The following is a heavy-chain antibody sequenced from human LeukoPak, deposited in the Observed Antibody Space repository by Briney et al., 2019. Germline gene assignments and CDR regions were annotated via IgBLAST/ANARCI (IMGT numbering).Heavy chain of an antibody. CDR1: GFSFSVYT. CDR3: AKDRYSSGWFSMDY. D-gene: IGHD6-19*01. V-gene: IGHV3-30-3*01. CDR2: ISFDGTSH. Sequence: GGSLRLSCAASGFSFSVYTIQWVRQAPGKGLEWVAVISFDGTSHYYADSVQGRFTISRDNSKNTLYLQVNSLRAEDTAVYYCAKDRYSSGWFSMDYWGQGTLVTVSS. J-gene: IGHJ4*02.